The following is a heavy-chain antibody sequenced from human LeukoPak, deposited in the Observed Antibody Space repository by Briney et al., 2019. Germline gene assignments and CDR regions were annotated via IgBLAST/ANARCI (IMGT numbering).Heavy chain of an antibody. J-gene: IGHJ4*02. CDR2: INPSVSST. Sequence: GASVKVSCKASGYDFTTNYIHWARQAPGQGLEWMGTINPSVSSTTYGQRFRGRVTMTRDTSTATVYMDLGSLTSEDTAIYYCAKGYCTGASCYVLDSWGQGTLVTVSS. CDR1: GYDFTTNY. V-gene: IGHV1-46*01. D-gene: IGHD2-15*01. CDR3: AKGYCTGASCYVLDS.